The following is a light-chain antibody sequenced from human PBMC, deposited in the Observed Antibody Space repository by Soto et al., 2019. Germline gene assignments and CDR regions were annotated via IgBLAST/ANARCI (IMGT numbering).Light chain of an antibody. Sequence: EIVLTQSPATVSLSPGEIASVSCMASQSVSSYLAWYQQKPGQAPRVLIYDASNRATGIPVRFSGSGSGTDFTLTISSLEPEDFAVYYCQQRSNWPITFGQGTRLEIK. CDR1: QSVSSY. J-gene: IGKJ5*01. CDR3: QQRSNWPIT. V-gene: IGKV3-11*01. CDR2: DAS.